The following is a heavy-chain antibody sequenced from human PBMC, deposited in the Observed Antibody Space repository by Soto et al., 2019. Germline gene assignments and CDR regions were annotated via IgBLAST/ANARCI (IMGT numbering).Heavy chain of an antibody. CDR2: INPNSGGT. D-gene: IGHD1-26*01. CDR3: ARGLGLYYFDY. Sequence: ASVKVSCKASGYTFTSYGISWVRQAPGQGLEWMGWINPNSGGTNYSQKFQGRVTMTRDTSISTAYMELSRLRSEDTAVYYCARGLGLYYFDYWGQGTLVTVSS. J-gene: IGHJ4*02. CDR1: GYTFTSYG. V-gene: IGHV1-2*02.